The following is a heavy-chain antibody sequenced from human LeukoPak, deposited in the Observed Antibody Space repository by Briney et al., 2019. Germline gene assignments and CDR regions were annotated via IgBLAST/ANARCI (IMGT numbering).Heavy chain of an antibody. V-gene: IGHV3-21*01. CDR3: ARGPPYSSSYNWFDP. CDR2: ISSSSSYI. Sequence: GGSLRLSCAASGFTFSSYSMNWVRQAPGKGLEWVSSISSSSSYIYYADSVKGRFTISRDNAKNSLYLQMNSLRAEDTAVYCCARGPPYSSSYNWFDPWGQGTLVTVSS. CDR1: GFTFSSYS. J-gene: IGHJ5*02. D-gene: IGHD6-6*01.